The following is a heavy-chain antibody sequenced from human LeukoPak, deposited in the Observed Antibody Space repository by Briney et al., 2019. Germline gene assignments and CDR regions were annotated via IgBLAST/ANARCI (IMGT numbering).Heavy chain of an antibody. CDR2: INPNSGGT. CDR3: ARVGSRTTWSGWLDF. J-gene: IGHJ5*01. Sequence: ASVKVSCKASGYTFTGYYIHWVRQAPGQGLEWMGWINPNSGGTNYAQKFQGRVTMTSDTSISTAYMELSRLRSDDTAVYYCARVGSRTTWSGWLDFWGQGTLVTVSS. CDR1: GYTFTGYY. V-gene: IGHV1-2*02. D-gene: IGHD3/OR15-3a*01.